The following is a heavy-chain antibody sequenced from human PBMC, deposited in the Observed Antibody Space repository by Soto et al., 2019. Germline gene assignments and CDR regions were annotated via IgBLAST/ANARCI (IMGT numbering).Heavy chain of an antibody. CDR2: INPSGGST. D-gene: IGHD3-10*02. J-gene: IGHJ6*02. V-gene: IGHV1-46*01. CDR3: ARDPLSSFAMDV. CDR1: GYTFTSCY. Sequence: WASVKVSCKASGYTFTSCYMHWVRQAPGQGLEWMGIINPSGGSTSYAQKFQGRVTMTRDTSTSTAYMELTSLESDDTAVYYCARDPLSSFAMDVWGQGTTVTVSS.